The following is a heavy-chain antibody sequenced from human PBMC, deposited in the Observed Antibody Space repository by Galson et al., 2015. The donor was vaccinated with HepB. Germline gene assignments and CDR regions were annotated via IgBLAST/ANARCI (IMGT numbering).Heavy chain of an antibody. V-gene: IGHV1-69*04. CDR2: IIPILGIA. CDR1: GGTFSSYA. CDR3: ARDWGPYGDYWYFDL. Sequence: SVKVSCKASGGTFSSYATSWVRQAPGQGLEWMGRIIPILGIANYAQKFQGRVTITADKSTSTAYMELSSLRSEDTAVYYCARDWGPYGDYWYFDLWGRGTLVTVSS. J-gene: IGHJ2*01. D-gene: IGHD4-17*01.